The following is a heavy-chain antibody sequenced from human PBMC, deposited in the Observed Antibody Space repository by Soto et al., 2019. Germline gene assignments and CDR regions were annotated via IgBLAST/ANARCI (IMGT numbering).Heavy chain of an antibody. CDR1: GFAFGDYY. Sequence: QVQLVESGGDLVKPGGSLRLSCAASGFAFGDYYMTWIRQAPGKGLEWVAYISSTGAYTNYADSVKGRFTISRDNAKKSLYLQMYSLRDEDTAVYYCVRDPSKRAPPDYWCQGTLVTVSS. J-gene: IGHJ4*02. CDR3: VRDPSKRAPPDY. V-gene: IGHV3-11*05. CDR2: ISSTGAYT.